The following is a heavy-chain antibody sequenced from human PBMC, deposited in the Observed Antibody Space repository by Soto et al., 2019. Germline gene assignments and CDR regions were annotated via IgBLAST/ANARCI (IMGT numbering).Heavy chain of an antibody. D-gene: IGHD1-7*01. CDR1: GGSISSSNW. CDR2: IYHSGST. J-gene: IGHJ5*02. CDR3: ARAPGITGTFRGHNWFDP. V-gene: IGHV4-4*02. Sequence: SETLSLTCAVSGGSISSSNWWSWVRQPPGKGLEWIGEIYHSGSTNYNPSLKSRVTISVDKSKNQFSLKLSSVTAADTAVYYCARAPGITGTFRGHNWFDPWGQGTLVTVSS.